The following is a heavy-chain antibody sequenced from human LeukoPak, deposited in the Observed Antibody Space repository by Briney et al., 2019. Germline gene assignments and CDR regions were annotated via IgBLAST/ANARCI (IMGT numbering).Heavy chain of an antibody. J-gene: IGHJ4*02. CDR1: GGFVNSSTYY. Sequence: NPSETLSLTCTVSGGFVNSSTYYWGWIRQPPGKGLEWIGSIYYSGSTYYNPSLKSRVTISVDRSKNQFSLKLSSVTAAGTAVYYCARDRKAARDYWGQGTLVTVSS. CDR3: ARDRKAARDY. D-gene: IGHD6-6*01. V-gene: IGHV4-39*07. CDR2: IYYSGST.